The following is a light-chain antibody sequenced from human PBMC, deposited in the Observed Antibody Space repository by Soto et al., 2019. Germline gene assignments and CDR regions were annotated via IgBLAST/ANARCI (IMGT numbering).Light chain of an antibody. CDR3: QQRGET. CDR2: DAS. Sequence: MLPQSPATLSLSPGGRATLSCTASQGISTYIAWYQQKPGHPPRLLMFDASRRATGIPPRFSGGGFGTQFTLTINNLEPDDFAVYYCQQRGETFGPGTRLEIK. CDR1: QGISTY. V-gene: IGKV3-11*01. J-gene: IGKJ5*01.